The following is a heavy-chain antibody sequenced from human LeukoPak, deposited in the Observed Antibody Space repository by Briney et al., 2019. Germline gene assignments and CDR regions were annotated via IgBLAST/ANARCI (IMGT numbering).Heavy chain of an antibody. CDR3: ARAPLAYCGGDCYWNFDY. D-gene: IGHD2-21*02. CDR2: INPSGGST. CDR1: GYTFTSYY. J-gene: IGHJ4*02. Sequence: ASVKVSCKASGYTFTSYYMNWVRQAPGQGLEWVGIINPSGGSTSYAQKFQGRVTMTRDMSTSTVYMELSSLRSEDTAVYYCARAPLAYCGGDCYWNFDYWGQGTLVTVSS. V-gene: IGHV1-46*01.